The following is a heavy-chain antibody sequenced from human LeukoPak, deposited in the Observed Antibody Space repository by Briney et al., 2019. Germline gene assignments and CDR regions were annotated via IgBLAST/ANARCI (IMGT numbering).Heavy chain of an antibody. CDR1: GGSISSGGYY. V-gene: IGHV4-31*03. CDR2: IYYSGST. Sequence: SETLSLTCTVSGGSISSGGYYWSWIRQHPGKGLEWIGYIYYSGSTYYNPSLKSRVTISEDTSKNQFSLKLSSVTAADTAVYYCARGGANYGSGSYYGNWGQGTLVTVSS. J-gene: IGHJ4*02. D-gene: IGHD3-10*01. CDR3: ARGGANYGSGSYYGN.